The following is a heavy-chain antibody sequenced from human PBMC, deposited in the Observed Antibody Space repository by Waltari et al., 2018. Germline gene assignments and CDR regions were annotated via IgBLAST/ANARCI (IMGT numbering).Heavy chain of an antibody. CDR3: VRHARTTSGGKHFDH. CDR1: GDSISSSSYY. CDR2: MYYSGST. Sequence: QLQLQESGPGLVKASETLSLTCTVSGDSISSSSYYWGWVRQPPGKGLEWIGNMYYSGSTYVNPSLKSRVTISGDTSKSQFSLKLSSVTAADTSMYYCVRHARTTSGGKHFDHWGQGMLVTVSP. J-gene: IGHJ4*02. D-gene: IGHD2-15*01. V-gene: IGHV4-39*01.